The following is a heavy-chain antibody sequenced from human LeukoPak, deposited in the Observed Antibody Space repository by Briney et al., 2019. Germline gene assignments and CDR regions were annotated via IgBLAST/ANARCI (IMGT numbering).Heavy chain of an antibody. V-gene: IGHV4-31*11. J-gene: IGHJ5*02. CDR3: ARSLITYYYDSSGYSYNWFDP. D-gene: IGHD3-22*01. Sequence: SETLSLTCAVYGGSFSGYYWSWIRQHPGKGLEWIGYIYYSGSTYYNPSLKSRVTISVDTSKNQFSLKLSSVTAADTAVYYCARSLITYYYDSSGYSYNWFDPWGQGTLVTVSS. CDR2: IYYSGST. CDR1: GGSFSGYY.